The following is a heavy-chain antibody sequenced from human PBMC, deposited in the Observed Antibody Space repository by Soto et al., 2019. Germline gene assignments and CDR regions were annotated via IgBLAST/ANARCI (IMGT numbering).Heavy chain of an antibody. Sequence: SETLSLTCAVYGGSFSGYYWSWIRQPPGKGLELIGEINHSGSTNYNPSLKSRVTISVDTSKNQFSLELRSLRSDDTAVYYCARDSARYCTNGVCYIHYWGQGTLVTVSS. J-gene: IGHJ4*02. CDR3: ARDSARYCTNGVCYIHY. D-gene: IGHD2-8*01. V-gene: IGHV4-34*01. CDR1: GGSFSGYY. CDR2: INHSGST.